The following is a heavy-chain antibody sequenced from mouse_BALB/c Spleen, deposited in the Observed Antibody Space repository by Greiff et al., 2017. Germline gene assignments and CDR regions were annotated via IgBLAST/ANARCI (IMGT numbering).Heavy chain of an antibody. Sequence: EVKLVESGGGLVKPGGSLKLSCAASGFAFSSYDMSWVRQTPEKRLEWVAYISSGGGSTYYPDTVKGRFTISRDNAKNTLYLQMSSLKSEDTAMYYCARQEGYFDVWGAGTTVTVSS. J-gene: IGHJ1*01. CDR3: ARQEGYFDV. V-gene: IGHV5-12-1*01. CDR1: GFAFSSYD. CDR2: ISSGGGST.